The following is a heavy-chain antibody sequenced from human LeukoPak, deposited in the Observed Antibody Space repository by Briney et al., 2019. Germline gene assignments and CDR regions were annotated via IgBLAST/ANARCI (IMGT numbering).Heavy chain of an antibody. J-gene: IGHJ4*02. D-gene: IGHD1-1*01. CDR2: ISGSGGST. CDR1: GFTFSSYA. V-gene: IGHV3-23*01. CDR3: AKDGTSRYNWNGGITNEFNY. Sequence: GGSLRLSCAASGFTFSSYAMSWVRQAPGKGLEWVSAISGSGGSTYYADSVKGRFTISRDNSKNTLYLQMNSLRAEDTAVYYCAKDGTSRYNWNGGITNEFNYWGQGTLVTVSS.